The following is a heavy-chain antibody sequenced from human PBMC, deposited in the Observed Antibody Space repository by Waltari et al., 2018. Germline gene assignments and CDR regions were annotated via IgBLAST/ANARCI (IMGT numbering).Heavy chain of an antibody. CDR2: IIPIFGTA. D-gene: IGHD6-13*01. CDR1: GGTFSSYA. Sequence: QVQLVQSGAEVKKPGSSVKVSCKASGGTFSSYAISWVRQAPGQGLEWMGGIIPIFGTANYAQKFQGRVTITTDESTSTAYMELSSLRSEDTAVYYCARDRAYVGAAAGLNYFDYWGQGTLVTVSS. CDR3: ARDRAYVGAAAGLNYFDY. J-gene: IGHJ4*02. V-gene: IGHV1-69*01.